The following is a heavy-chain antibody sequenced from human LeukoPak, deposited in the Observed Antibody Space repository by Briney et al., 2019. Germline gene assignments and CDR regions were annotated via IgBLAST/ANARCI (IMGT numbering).Heavy chain of an antibody. CDR3: ARAQDYYGSGTLDY. J-gene: IGHJ4*02. CDR2: IWFDGSNR. V-gene: IGHV3-30*02. CDR1: GFTFTPHA. Sequence: GGSLRLSCAASGFTFTPHAMHWVRQAPGMGLEWVAFIWFDGSNRYYADFVKGRFTIYKDNSENTLYLQMNSLRAEDTAVYYCARAQDYYGSGTLDYWGQGTLVTVSS. D-gene: IGHD3-10*01.